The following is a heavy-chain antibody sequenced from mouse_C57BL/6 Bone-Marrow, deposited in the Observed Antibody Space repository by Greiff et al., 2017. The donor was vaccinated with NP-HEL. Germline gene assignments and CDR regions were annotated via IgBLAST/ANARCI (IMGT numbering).Heavy chain of an antibody. CDR3: ARYGTGTGYFDV. J-gene: IGHJ1*03. CDR1: GFTFTDYY. CDR2: IRNKANGYTS. V-gene: IGHV7-3*01. D-gene: IGHD4-1*01. Sequence: DVHLVESGGGLVQPGGSLSLSCAASGFTFTDYYMSWVRQPPGKALEWLGFIRNKANGYTSEYSASVKGRFTISRDNSQSILYLQMKALRAEDSATYYSARYGTGTGYFDVGGTGTTVTVSS.